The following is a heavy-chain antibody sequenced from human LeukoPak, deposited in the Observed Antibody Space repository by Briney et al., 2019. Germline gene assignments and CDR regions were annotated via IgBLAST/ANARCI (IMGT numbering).Heavy chain of an antibody. Sequence: GGSLRLSCAVSGFSVSAHYMSWVRQAPGKGLECVSFLYTGGDTSYADSVRGRFSISRDNSKNTVYLQMNGLRVEDTAVYYCARGPGSRGIFDYWGQGTLVTVSS. J-gene: IGHJ4*02. V-gene: IGHV3-53*01. D-gene: IGHD3-10*01. CDR3: ARGPGSRGIFDY. CDR2: LYTGGDT. CDR1: GFSVSAHY.